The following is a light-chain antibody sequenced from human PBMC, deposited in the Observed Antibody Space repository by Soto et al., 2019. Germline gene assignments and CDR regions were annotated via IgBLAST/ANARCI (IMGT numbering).Light chain of an antibody. Sequence: QSALTQPASVSGSPGQSITISCTGTSRDVGSYKYVSWYQQYPGKAPKLMIYDVNIRPSGVSNRFSGSKSGNTASLTISGLQAEDEADYYCSSYRTSSTYVFGTGTKLTVL. J-gene: IGLJ1*01. CDR1: SRDVGSYKY. V-gene: IGLV2-14*01. CDR2: DVN. CDR3: SSYRTSSTYV.